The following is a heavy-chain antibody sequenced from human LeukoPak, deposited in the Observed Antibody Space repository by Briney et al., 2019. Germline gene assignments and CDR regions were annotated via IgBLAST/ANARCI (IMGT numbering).Heavy chain of an antibody. CDR3: ARSGHSNGWYYFDY. V-gene: IGHV3-48*01. CDR1: GFSFSSYS. D-gene: IGHD6-19*01. Sequence: GGSLRLSCAAGGFSFSSYSMSWVRQAPGKRLEWIAYISSYTITYYADFVKGRFTISRDNAKKSLDLQMNSLRAEDTAVYYCARSGHSNGWYYFDYWGLGALVTVSS. CDR2: ISSYTIT. J-gene: IGHJ4*02.